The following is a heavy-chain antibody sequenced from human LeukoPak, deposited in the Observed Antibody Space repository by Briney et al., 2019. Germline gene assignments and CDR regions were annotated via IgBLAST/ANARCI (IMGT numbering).Heavy chain of an antibody. CDR1: GYTLTELS. J-gene: IGHJ4*02. Sequence: ASVKVSCKVSGYTLTELSMHWVRQAPGKGLEWMGGFDPEYGKTIYAQKFQGRVTMTEDTSTDTASMELSSLRSEDTAVYYCATDLFNYYYDSTQPSGYWGQGTLVTVSS. V-gene: IGHV1-24*01. D-gene: IGHD3-22*01. CDR2: FDPEYGKT. CDR3: ATDLFNYYYDSTQPSGY.